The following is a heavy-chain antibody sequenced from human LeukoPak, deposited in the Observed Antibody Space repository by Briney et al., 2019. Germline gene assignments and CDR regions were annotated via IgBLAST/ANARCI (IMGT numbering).Heavy chain of an antibody. CDR3: AKIVYDSSGYYYRKRHYFDY. Sequence: GGSLRLSCAASGFTFSSYGMSWVRQAPGKGLEWVSAISGSGGSTYYADSVKGRFTISRDNSKNTLYLQMNSLRAEDTAVYYCAKIVYDSSGYYYRKRHYFDYWGQGTLVTVSS. CDR2: ISGSGGST. D-gene: IGHD3-22*01. V-gene: IGHV3-23*01. J-gene: IGHJ4*02. CDR1: GFTFSSYG.